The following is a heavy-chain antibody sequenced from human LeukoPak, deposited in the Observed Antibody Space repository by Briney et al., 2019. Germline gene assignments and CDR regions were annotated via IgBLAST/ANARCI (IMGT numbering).Heavy chain of an antibody. CDR2: IKQDGSEK. Sequence: PGGSLRLSCAASGFTFSNYWMSWLRQAPGKGLEWVANIKQDGSEKYYVDSVKGRFTISRDNAKKSLYLQMNSLRAEDTAVYYCARENVAEDYWGQGTLVTVSS. J-gene: IGHJ4*02. CDR1: GFTFSNYW. D-gene: IGHD6-19*01. V-gene: IGHV3-7*01. CDR3: ARENVAEDY.